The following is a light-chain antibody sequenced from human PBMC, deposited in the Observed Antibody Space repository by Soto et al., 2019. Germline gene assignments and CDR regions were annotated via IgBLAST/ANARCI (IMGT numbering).Light chain of an antibody. CDR3: SSYTTSSSYV. CDR1: SSDVGGYNY. J-gene: IGLJ1*01. Sequence: QSALTQPASVSGSPGQSITISCTGTSSDVGGYNYVSWYQQHPGKAPKLMIYDVSNRPSGVSNRFSGSKSGNTASLTVSGVQAEGEADYYCSSYTTSSSYVFATGTKLTVL. CDR2: DVS. V-gene: IGLV2-14*01.